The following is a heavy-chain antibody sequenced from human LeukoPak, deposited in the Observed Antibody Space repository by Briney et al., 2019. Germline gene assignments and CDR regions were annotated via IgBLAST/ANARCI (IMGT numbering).Heavy chain of an antibody. CDR1: GYSLTEIS. D-gene: IGHD3-10*01. CDR2: FDPEDGET. V-gene: IGHV1-24*01. CDR3: ARVYGSGSRKDAFDI. Sequence: ASVKVSCKVSGYSLTEISIHWVRQAPGKGLEWMVGFDPEDGETIYAQNFQDRVTLTEDTSTDTAYMELSTLTSGDTAVYYCARVYGSGSRKDAFDIWGQGTMVTVSS. J-gene: IGHJ3*02.